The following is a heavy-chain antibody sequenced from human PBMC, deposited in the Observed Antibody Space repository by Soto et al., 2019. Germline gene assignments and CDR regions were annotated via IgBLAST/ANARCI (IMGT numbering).Heavy chain of an antibody. CDR2: IDGSGGTT. V-gene: IGHV3-23*01. CDR3: AKNSGWFNT. Sequence: EFQVLQSGGGLVQPGGSLTLSCAASAFPFSSTDMTWVRQARGKGLEWVSTIDGSGGTTYYADSVKSRFTISRDNSINTVFLQMNSLRADDAALYFCAKNSGWFNTWGQGALVTVSS. J-gene: IGHJ5*02. CDR1: AFPFSSTD. D-gene: IGHD3-10*01.